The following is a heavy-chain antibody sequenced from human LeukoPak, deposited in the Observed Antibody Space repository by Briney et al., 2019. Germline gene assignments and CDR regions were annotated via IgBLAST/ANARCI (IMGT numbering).Heavy chain of an antibody. CDR2: IRSKAYGGTT. Sequence: GGSLRLSCTASGFTSGDYAMSWVRQAPGKGLEWVGFIRSKAYGGTTEYAASVKGRFTISRDDSKSIAYLQMNSLKTEDTAVYYCTRPRGIADDTKEYYFDYWGQGTLVTVSS. CDR3: TRPRGIADDTKEYYFDY. D-gene: IGHD6-13*01. V-gene: IGHV3-49*04. J-gene: IGHJ4*02. CDR1: GFTSGDYA.